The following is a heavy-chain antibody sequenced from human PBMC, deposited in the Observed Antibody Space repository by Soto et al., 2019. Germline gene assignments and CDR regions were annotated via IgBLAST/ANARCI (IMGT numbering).Heavy chain of an antibody. D-gene: IGHD2-8*01. CDR3: ARDCTNGVCYSIAVAAVEGMDV. CDR1: GFTFSDYY. CDR2: ISSSSSYT. J-gene: IGHJ6*02. V-gene: IGHV3-11*06. Sequence: AGGSLRLSCAASGFTFSDYYMSWIRQAPGKGLEWVSYISSSSSYTNYADSVKGRFTISRDNAKNSLYLQMNSLRAEDTAVYYCARDCTNGVCYSIAVAAVEGMDVWGQGTTVTVSS.